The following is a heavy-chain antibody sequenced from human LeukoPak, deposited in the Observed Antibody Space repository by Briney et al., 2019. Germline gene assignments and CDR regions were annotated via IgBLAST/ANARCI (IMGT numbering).Heavy chain of an antibody. V-gene: IGHV1-18*01. CDR1: GYTFTSYG. D-gene: IGHD6-6*01. CDR2: ISAYNGNT. J-gene: IGHJ3*02. CDR3: ARPLEVAARHAFDI. Sequence: GASVKVSCKASGYTFTSYGISWVRQAPGQGLEWMGWISAYNGNTNYAQKLQGRVTMTTDTSTSTAYMELRSLRSDDTAVYYCARPLEVAARHAFDIWGQGTMVTVPS.